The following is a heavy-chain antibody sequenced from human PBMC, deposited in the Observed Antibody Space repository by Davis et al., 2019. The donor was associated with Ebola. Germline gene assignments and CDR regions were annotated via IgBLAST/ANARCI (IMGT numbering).Heavy chain of an antibody. CDR2: IYSGGST. J-gene: IGHJ6*04. D-gene: IGHD3-10*01. V-gene: IGHV3-53*01. CDR3: ARDYYYGSGSYYTYGMDV. CDR1: GGSISSYY. Sequence: GGSLRLSCTVSGGSISSYYWSWVRQAPGKGLEWVSVIYSGGSTYYADSVKGRFTISRDNSKNTLYLQMNSLRAEDTAVYYCARDYYYGSGSYYTYGMDVWGKGTTVTVSS.